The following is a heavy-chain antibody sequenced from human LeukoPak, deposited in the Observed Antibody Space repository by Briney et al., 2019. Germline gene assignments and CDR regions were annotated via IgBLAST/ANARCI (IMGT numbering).Heavy chain of an antibody. J-gene: IGHJ4*02. D-gene: IGHD5-18*01. CDR1: EFTVSVNY. V-gene: IGHV3-66*01. Sequence: GGSLRLSCAASEFTVSVNYMSWVRQAPGKGLEWVSFIYSGGSTYYADSVKGRFTISRDNAKNSLYLQMNSLRAEDTAVYYCAKDHLAGNSYGHWGQGTLVTVSS. CDR3: AKDHLAGNSYGH. CDR2: IYSGGST.